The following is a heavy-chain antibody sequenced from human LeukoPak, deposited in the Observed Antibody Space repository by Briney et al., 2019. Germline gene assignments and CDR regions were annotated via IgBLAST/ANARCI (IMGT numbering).Heavy chain of an antibody. Sequence: GGSLRLSCAASGFTFSSYSMNWVRQAPGKGLEWVANIKQDGSEKYYVDSVKGRFTISRDNAKNSLYLQMNSLRAEDTAVYYCARGVVSSVVVVITHLWHWGQGTLVTVSS. J-gene: IGHJ1*01. CDR1: GFTFSSYS. D-gene: IGHD3-22*01. V-gene: IGHV3-7*01. CDR3: ARGVVSSVVVVITHLWH. CDR2: IKQDGSEK.